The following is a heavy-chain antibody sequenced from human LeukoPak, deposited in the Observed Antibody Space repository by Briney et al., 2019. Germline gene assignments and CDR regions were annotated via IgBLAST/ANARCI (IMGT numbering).Heavy chain of an antibody. CDR2: INPSGGST. CDR1: GYTFTSYY. Sequence: ASVKVSCKASGYTFTSYYMHWVRQAPGQGLEWMRIINPSGGSTSYAQKFQGRVTMTRDTSTSTVYMELSSLRSEDTAVYYCARDYYDSSGYYYFDYWGQGTLVTVSS. V-gene: IGHV1-46*03. D-gene: IGHD3-22*01. CDR3: ARDYYDSSGYYYFDY. J-gene: IGHJ4*02.